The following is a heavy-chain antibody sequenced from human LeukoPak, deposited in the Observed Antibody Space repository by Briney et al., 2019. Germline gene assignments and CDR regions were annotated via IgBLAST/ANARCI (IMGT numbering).Heavy chain of an antibody. Sequence: GASVKVSCKASGGTFSSYAISWVRQAPGQGLEWMGGIIPIFGTANYAQKFQGRVTITADESTSTAYMELSSLRSEDTAVYYCMYVHAAGPYDAFDIWGQGTMVTVSS. CDR3: MYVHAAGPYDAFDI. J-gene: IGHJ3*02. CDR1: GGTFSSYA. D-gene: IGHD6-13*01. CDR2: IIPIFGTA. V-gene: IGHV1-69*13.